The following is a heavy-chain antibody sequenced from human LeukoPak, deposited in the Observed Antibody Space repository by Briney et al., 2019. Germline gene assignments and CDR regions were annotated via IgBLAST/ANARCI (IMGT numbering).Heavy chain of an antibody. D-gene: IGHD1-26*01. CDR3: ARELREHGVFDI. J-gene: IGHJ3*02. Sequence: AGSLRLSCAASGLTVRSNYMSWVRQAPGKGLEWVSEIYSDGSTYYAASVEGRFSISRDNSKNTVYLQMNSLRVGDTAVYYCARELREHGVFDIWGQGTMVTVSS. CDR1: GLTVRSNY. CDR2: IYSDGST. V-gene: IGHV3-53*01.